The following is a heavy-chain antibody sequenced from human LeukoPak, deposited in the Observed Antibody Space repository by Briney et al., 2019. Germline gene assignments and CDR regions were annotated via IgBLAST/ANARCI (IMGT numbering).Heavy chain of an antibody. D-gene: IGHD6-13*01. Sequence: SETLSLTCTVSGGSISSTSYYWGWIRQPPGKGLEWIGSIYYSGRTYYNPSLKGRVTTSVDTSKNQFSLRLSSVTAADTAVYYCAGPPGIAAAGRASYFQHWGQGTLVTVSS. CDR3: AGPPGIAAAGRASYFQH. CDR2: IYYSGRT. CDR1: GGSISSTSYY. V-gene: IGHV4-39*01. J-gene: IGHJ1*01.